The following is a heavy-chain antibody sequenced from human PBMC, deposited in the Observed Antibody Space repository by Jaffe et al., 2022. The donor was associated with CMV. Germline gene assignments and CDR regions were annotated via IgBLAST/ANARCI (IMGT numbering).Heavy chain of an antibody. D-gene: IGHD3-9*01. V-gene: IGHV3-23*01. Sequence: EVQLLESGGGLVQPGGSLRLSCAASGFTFSSYAMSWVRQAPGKGLEWVSAISGSGGSTYYADSVKGRFTISRDNSKNTLYLQMNSLRAEDTAVYYCAKDQPYYDILTGPSLDYYGMDVWGQGTTVTVSS. J-gene: IGHJ6*02. CDR3: AKDQPYYDILTGPSLDYYGMDV. CDR1: GFTFSSYA. CDR2: ISGSGGST.